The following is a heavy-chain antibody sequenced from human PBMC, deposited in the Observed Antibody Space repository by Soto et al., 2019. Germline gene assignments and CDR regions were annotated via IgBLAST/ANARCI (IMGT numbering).Heavy chain of an antibody. D-gene: IGHD3-9*01. CDR1: GFSFSDFE. Sequence: GGSLRLSCATSGFSFSDFEMHWVRQAPGKGLEWVSYISSGGTTKYYADSVKGHFTISRDNAKNSLFLQMNSLRAEDTAVYYCAREYYDILTGLYLNWFERWGQGTLVTVSS. J-gene: IGHJ5*02. V-gene: IGHV3-48*03. CDR2: ISSGGTTK. CDR3: AREYYDILTGLYLNWFER.